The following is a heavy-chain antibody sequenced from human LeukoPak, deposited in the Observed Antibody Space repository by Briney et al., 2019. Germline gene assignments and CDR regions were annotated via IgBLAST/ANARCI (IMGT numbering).Heavy chain of an antibody. D-gene: IGHD3-22*01. V-gene: IGHV3-21*04. J-gene: IGHJ4*02. CDR1: GFTFSSYS. CDR3: ARAGKYYDSSGFGY. CDR2: ISSSSSDI. Sequence: PGGSLRLSCAASGFTFSSYSMNWVRQAPGKGLEWVSSISSSSSDIYYADSVKGRVTISRDNAKNTLYLQMSSLRAEDTAVYYCARAGKYYDSSGFGYWGQGTLVTVSS.